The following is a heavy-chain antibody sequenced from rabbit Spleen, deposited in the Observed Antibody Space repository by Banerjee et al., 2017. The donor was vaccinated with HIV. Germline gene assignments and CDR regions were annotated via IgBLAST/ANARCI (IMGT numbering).Heavy chain of an antibody. CDR1: GFSFSSIYV. Sequence: QEQLEESGGGLVKPGASLTLTCKASGFSFSSIYVMFWVRQAPGKGLEWIACIGTVTGNTYYASWAKGRFTISKTSSTVDLKMTSLTAADTATYFCARGNNVEGFAYNLWGPGTLVTVS. V-gene: IGHV1S45*01. D-gene: IGHD6-1*01. CDR3: ARGNNVEGFAYNL. CDR2: IGTVTGNT. J-gene: IGHJ4*01.